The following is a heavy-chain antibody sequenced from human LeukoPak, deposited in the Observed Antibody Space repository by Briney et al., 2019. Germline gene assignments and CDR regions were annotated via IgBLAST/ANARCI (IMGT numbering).Heavy chain of an antibody. D-gene: IGHD3-9*01. Sequence: GGSLRLSCAASGFTFSSYGMHWVRQAPGKGLEWAAVIWFDGSNKNYADSVKGRFTISRDISKNSLYLQMNNLRAEDTAVYYCARGLVSSGTWDYFDYWGQGTLVTVSS. CDR3: ARGLVSSGTWDYFDY. CDR1: GFTFSSYG. V-gene: IGHV3-33*01. J-gene: IGHJ4*02. CDR2: IWFDGSNK.